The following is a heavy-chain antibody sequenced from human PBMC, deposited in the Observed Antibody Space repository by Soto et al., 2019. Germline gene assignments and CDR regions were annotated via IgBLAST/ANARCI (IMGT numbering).Heavy chain of an antibody. D-gene: IGHD5-18*01. CDR3: ARAPASSLTASRPFDY. V-gene: IGHV3-23*01. CDR2: ISGSGGST. CDR1: GFTLGNYA. Sequence: PGGSPRLSCAASGFTLGNYAMSWVRQAPGKGLEWVSSISGSGGSTYYADSVKGRFTIARDNSKSTVSLQMNSLRVDDTAVYYCARAPASSLTASRPFDYWGQGTLVTVSS. J-gene: IGHJ4*02.